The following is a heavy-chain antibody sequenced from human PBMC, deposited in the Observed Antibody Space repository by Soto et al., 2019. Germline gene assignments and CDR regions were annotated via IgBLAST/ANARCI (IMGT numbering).Heavy chain of an antibody. CDR2: ISAYSGST. Sequence: ASVKVSCKASGYTLTSYGISWVRQAPGQGLEWMGWISAYSGSTNYAQNFQGRVTMTTDTSANTAYMELRSLRSDDTAVYYCAIPRTYDFWSGYSDWGQGTLVTVSS. D-gene: IGHD3-3*01. CDR1: GYTLTSYG. J-gene: IGHJ4*02. CDR3: AIPRTYDFWSGYSD. V-gene: IGHV1-18*01.